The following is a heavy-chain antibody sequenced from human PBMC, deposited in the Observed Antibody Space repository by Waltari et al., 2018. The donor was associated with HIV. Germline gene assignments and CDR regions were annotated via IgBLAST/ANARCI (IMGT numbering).Heavy chain of an antibody. J-gene: IGHJ4*02. V-gene: IGHV3-48*03. CDR1: GFNFSSYE. CDR2: ISSSGSTI. D-gene: IGHD3-10*01. CDR3: ARDWGSGSYR. Sequence: EVQLVESGGGLVQPGGSLRLSCAASGFNFSSYEMNWVRQAPGKGLEWVSYISSSGSTIYYADSVKGRFTISRDNAKNSLYLQMNSLRAEDTAVYYCARDWGSGSYRWGQGTLVTVSS.